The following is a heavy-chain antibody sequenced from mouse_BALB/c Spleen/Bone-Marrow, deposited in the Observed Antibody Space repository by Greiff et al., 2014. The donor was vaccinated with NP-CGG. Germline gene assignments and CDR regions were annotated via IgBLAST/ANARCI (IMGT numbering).Heavy chain of an antibody. CDR1: GFSFPNYG. CDR2: IWSGGST. J-gene: IGHJ2*01. Sequence: VQLQESGPGLVQPSQSLSITCTVSGFSFPNYGVHWVRQSPGKGLEWLGVIWSGGSTDYNAAFISGLSISKDNSKSQVFFKMNSLQVNDTAIYYCARNPVGRNYFDYWGQGTTLTVSS. D-gene: IGHD4-1*01. V-gene: IGHV2-2*02. CDR3: ARNPVGRNYFDY.